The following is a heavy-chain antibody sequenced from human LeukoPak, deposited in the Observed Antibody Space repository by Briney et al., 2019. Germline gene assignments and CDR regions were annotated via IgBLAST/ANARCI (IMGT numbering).Heavy chain of an antibody. CDR2: IYYSGST. CDR3: ARHPQTWEDDYGDYWRFDP. J-gene: IGHJ5*02. CDR1: GGSISSSRYF. Sequence: PSETLSLTCTVSGGSISSSRYFWGWIRQPPGKGLEWIGSIYYSGSTYYNPSLKSRITISVDTSKNQFSLKLSSVTAADTAVYYCARHPQTWEDDYGDYWRFDPWGQGTLVTVSS. V-gene: IGHV4-39*01. D-gene: IGHD4-17*01.